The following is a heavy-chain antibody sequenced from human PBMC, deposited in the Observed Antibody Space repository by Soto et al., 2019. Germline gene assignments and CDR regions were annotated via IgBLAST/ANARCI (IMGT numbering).Heavy chain of an antibody. V-gene: IGHV3-23*01. CDR3: AKFPAGSGIKGEIDY. Sequence: PGGSLRLSCAASGFTFSSYAMSWVRQAPGKGLEWVSAISGSGGSTYYADSVKGRFTISRDNSKNTLYLQMNSLRAEDTAVYYCAKFPAGSGIKGEIDYWGQGTLVTVSS. CDR1: GFTFSSYA. D-gene: IGHD3-10*01. CDR2: ISGSGGST. J-gene: IGHJ4*02.